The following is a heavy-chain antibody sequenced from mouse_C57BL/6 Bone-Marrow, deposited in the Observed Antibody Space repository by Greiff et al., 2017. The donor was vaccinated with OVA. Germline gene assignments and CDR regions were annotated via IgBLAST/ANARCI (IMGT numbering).Heavy chain of an antibody. CDR2: IDPSDSET. CDR1: GYTFTSYW. CDR3: ARDIYYYGSSYRNAMDY. V-gene: IGHV1-52*01. J-gene: IGHJ4*01. D-gene: IGHD1-1*01. Sequence: VQLQQPGAELVRPGSSVTLSCKASGYTFTSYWMHWVKQRPIQGLEWIGNIDPSDSETHYNQKFKDKATFTVDKSSSTAYMQLSSLTSEDSAVYYCARDIYYYGSSYRNAMDYWGQGTSVTVSS.